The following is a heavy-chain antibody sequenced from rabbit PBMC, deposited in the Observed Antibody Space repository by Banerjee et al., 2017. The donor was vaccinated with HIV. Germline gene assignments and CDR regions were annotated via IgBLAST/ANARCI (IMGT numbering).Heavy chain of an antibody. CDR2: IYAGSGYT. CDR3: ASSGNGDGKYNL. D-gene: IGHD2-1*01. V-gene: IGHV1S40*01. J-gene: IGHJ4*01. Sequence: QSLEESGGDLVKPGASLTLTCTASGFTISSSYWIWWVRQAPGKGLEWIARIYAGSGYTDYASWAKGRITISKTSSTTVTLQMTSLTAADTATYFCASSGNGDGKYNLWGQGTLVTVS. CDR1: GFTISSSYW.